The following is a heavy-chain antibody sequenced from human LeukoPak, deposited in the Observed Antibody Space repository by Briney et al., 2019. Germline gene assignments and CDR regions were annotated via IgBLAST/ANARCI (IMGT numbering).Heavy chain of an antibody. Sequence: GGSLRLSCAASGFTFSSHSMNWVRQAPGKGLEWVSSISSSSSYIYCADSVKGRFTISRDNAKNSLYLQMNSLRAEDTAVYYCARGSMWSGYDYWGQGTLVTVSS. CDR3: ARGSMWSGYDY. J-gene: IGHJ4*02. V-gene: IGHV3-21*01. CDR1: GFTFSSHS. D-gene: IGHD3-3*01. CDR2: ISSSSSYI.